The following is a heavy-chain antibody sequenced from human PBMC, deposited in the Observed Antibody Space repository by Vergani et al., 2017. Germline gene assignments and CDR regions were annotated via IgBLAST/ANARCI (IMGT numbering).Heavy chain of an antibody. J-gene: IGHJ6*02. CDR1: GYTFTGYY. D-gene: IGHD6-19*01. Sequence: QVQLVQSGAEVKKPGASVKVSCKASGYTFTGYYMHWVRQASGQGLEWMGWINPNSGGTNYAQKFQGRVTMTRDTSISTAYMELSRLRSDDTAVYYCASPQAAGIAVAPNYYYYGMDVWGQGTTVTVSS. CDR2: INPNSGGT. CDR3: ASPQAAGIAVAPNYYYYGMDV. V-gene: IGHV1-2*02.